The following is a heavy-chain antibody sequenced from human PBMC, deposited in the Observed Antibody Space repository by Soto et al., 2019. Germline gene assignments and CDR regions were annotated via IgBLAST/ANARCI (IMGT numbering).Heavy chain of an antibody. CDR3: GEQGGGGGY. CDR1: GFTVSNNY. D-gene: IGHD3-16*01. CDR2: IYSGGYT. V-gene: IGHV3-53*01. J-gene: IGHJ4*02. Sequence: EVQLVESGGGLIQPGGSLRLSCAVSGFTVSNNYMSWVRQAPGKGLEGVSVIYSGGYTAYGDSVKGRFTISRDNSKNTFYLQRNSLGADAPAVYYWGEQGGGGGYWGQGTLVTVSS.